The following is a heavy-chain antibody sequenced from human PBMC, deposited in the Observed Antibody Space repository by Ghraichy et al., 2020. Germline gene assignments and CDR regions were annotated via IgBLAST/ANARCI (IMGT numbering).Heavy chain of an antibody. V-gene: IGHV4-59*01. CDR1: GGSIRTYD. CDR2: VSYSGTT. J-gene: IGHJ4*02. CDR3: ARDGGGPAAGAIFDY. D-gene: IGHD6-13*01. Sequence: SETLSLTCTVSGGSIRTYDWSWIRQPPGKGLEWIGYVSYSGTTNYNPSLKSRVTISVDTSKRQFSLKVTSVTAADTAVYYCARDGGGPAAGAIFDYWGQGALVTVSS.